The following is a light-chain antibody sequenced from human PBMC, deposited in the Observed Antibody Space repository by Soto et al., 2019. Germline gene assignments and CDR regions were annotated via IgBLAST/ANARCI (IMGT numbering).Light chain of an antibody. V-gene: IGKV3-20*01. CDR3: QADGT. CDR2: GAS. J-gene: IGKJ1*01. Sequence: EIVLTQSPGTLSLSPGERATLSCRASQSVSSSYLAWYQQKPGQAPRLLIYGASSRATGIPDRFSGSGSGTDFTLTISRMEPEGFAVYYCQADGTFGQGTKVEIK. CDR1: QSVSSSY.